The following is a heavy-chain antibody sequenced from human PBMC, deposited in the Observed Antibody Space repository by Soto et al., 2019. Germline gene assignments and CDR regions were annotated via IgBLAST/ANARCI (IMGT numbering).Heavy chain of an antibody. D-gene: IGHD6-13*01. CDR1: GGTFSSYT. Sequence: ASVKVSCKASGGTFSSYTISWVRQAPGQRLEWMGRIIPIHGIANYAQKFQGRATITADKSTSTAYMELSSLRSEDTAVYYCARDSSSWYVIDYWGQGTLVTVSS. CDR2: IIPIHGIA. V-gene: IGHV1-69*04. CDR3: ARDSSSWYVIDY. J-gene: IGHJ4*02.